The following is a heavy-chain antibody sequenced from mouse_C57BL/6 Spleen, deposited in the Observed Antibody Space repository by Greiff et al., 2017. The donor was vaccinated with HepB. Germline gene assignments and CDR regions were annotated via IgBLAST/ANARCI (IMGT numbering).Heavy chain of an antibody. CDR3: ARTARATRFDY. CDR2: IDPANGNT. D-gene: IGHD3-2*01. Sequence: VQLQQSVAELVRPGASVKLSCKASGFNFKNYYMHWVKQRPEQGLEWIGMIDPANGNTKYDPKFKGKATVTVDTSSNTAYMQLSSLTSEDTAIYYCARTARATRFDYWGQGTTLTVSS. CDR1: GFNFKNYY. V-gene: IGHV14-3*01. J-gene: IGHJ2*01.